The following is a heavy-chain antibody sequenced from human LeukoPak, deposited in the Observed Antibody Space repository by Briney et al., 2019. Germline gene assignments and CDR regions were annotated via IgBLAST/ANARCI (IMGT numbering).Heavy chain of an antibody. D-gene: IGHD4-17*01. CDR3: ARDRLTTVTTFHFDY. J-gene: IGHJ4*02. CDR2: IWYDRTNK. V-gene: IGHV3-33*01. Sequence: AGRSLSLSCAASGFTFSTYAMHWVRQAPGKGLEWVAVIWYDRTNKYYADSVKGRFTISRDNSKNTLYLQMSSLRAEDTAVYYCARDRLTTVTTFHFDYWGQGTLATVSS. CDR1: GFTFSTYA.